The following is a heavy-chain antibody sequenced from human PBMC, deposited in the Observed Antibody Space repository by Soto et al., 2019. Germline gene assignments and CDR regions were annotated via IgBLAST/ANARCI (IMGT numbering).Heavy chain of an antibody. CDR2: ISYDGSNK. Sequence: GGSLRLSCAASGFTFSSYAMHWVRQAPGKGLEWVAVISYDGSNKYYADSVKGRFTISRDNSKNTLYLQMNSLRAEDTAVYYCARATGVGATTGIDYWGQGTLVTVSS. CDR1: GFTFSSYA. J-gene: IGHJ4*02. CDR3: ARATGVGATTGIDY. V-gene: IGHV3-30-3*01. D-gene: IGHD1-26*01.